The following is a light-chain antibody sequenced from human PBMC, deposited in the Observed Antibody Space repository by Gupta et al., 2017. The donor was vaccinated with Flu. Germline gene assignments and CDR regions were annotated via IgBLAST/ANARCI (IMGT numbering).Light chain of an antibody. CDR3: VQSMVSGNGV. Sequence: TVTITCGLSSGSGSTSNYPSWQQKKPGQAPLRLSHSTNIRSAGVPDRGSASILANTDDDLTIGAQADDEADDYYVQSMVSGNGVFGGGTKLTVL. CDR1: SGSGSTSNY. J-gene: IGLJ3*02. V-gene: IGLV8-61*01. CDR2: STN.